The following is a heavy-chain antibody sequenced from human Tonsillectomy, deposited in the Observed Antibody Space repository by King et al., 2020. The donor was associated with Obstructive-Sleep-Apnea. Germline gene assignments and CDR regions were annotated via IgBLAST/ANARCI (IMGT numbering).Heavy chain of an antibody. CDR1: GFTFDDYA. CDR3: AKAIGIYDGSGRYYYFGMDV. Sequence: VQLVESGGGLVQPGRSLRISCVASGFTFDDYAMHWVRQVPGKGLEWVSVISWNSGTIGYADSVKVRFTITSDNAKNSLYLQMNSLRAEDTALYFCAKAIGIYDGSGRYYYFGMDVWGQGTTVTVSS. V-gene: IGHV3-9*01. CDR2: ISWNSGTI. D-gene: IGHD3-10*01. J-gene: IGHJ6*02.